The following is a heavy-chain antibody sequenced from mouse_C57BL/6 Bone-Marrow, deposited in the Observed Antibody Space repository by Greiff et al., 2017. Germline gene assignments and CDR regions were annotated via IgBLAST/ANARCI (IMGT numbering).Heavy chain of an antibody. CDR3: AREDLVDCVAY. CDR1: GYTFTSYW. V-gene: IGHV1-69*01. J-gene: IGHJ3*01. CDR2: IDPSDSYT. D-gene: IGHD2-10*02. Sequence: VQLQESGAELVMPGASVKLSCKASGYTFTSYWMHWVKQRPGQGLEWIGEIDPSDSYTNYNQKFKGKSTLTVDKSSSTAYMQLSSLTSEDSAVYYCAREDLVDCVAYWGQGTLVTVSA.